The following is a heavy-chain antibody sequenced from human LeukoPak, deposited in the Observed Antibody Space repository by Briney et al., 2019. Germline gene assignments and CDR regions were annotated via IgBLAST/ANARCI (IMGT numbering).Heavy chain of an antibody. CDR3: ARGPNCSGGSCYSSWFDP. Sequence: SVKVSCKASGGTFSSYAISWVRQAPGQGLEWMGGIIPIFGTANYAQKFQGRVTITADESTSTAYMELSSLRSEDTAVYYCARGPNCSGGSCYSSWFDPWGQGTLVTVSS. CDR1: GGTFSSYA. CDR2: IIPIFGTA. V-gene: IGHV1-69*13. D-gene: IGHD2-15*01. J-gene: IGHJ5*02.